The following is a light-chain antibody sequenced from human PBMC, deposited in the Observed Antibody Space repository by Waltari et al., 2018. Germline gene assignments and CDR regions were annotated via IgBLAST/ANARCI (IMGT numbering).Light chain of an antibody. J-gene: IGLJ2*01. V-gene: IGLV2-23*02. CDR1: SSDVGSYNL. CDR3: CSYAGINTVL. Sequence: QSALTQPASVSGSPEQSITISCTGTSSDVGSYNLVSWYQQHPGKAPKLMIPEVNERPSGVSIRFSGSKSGNTASLTISGLQAEDEADYYCCSYAGINTVLFGGGTKLTVL. CDR2: EVN.